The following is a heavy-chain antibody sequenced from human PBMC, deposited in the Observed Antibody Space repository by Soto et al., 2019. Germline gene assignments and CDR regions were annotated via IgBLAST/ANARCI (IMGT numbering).Heavy chain of an antibody. J-gene: IGHJ6*03. CDR3: ARQLIMGYYYVDV. CDR1: GGSISSSSYY. CDR2: IYYSGNT. V-gene: IGHV4-39*01. Sequence: QMQLQASGPGLVKPSETLSHACTVSGGSISSSSYYWGWIRQPPGKGLEWIASIYYSGNTYYNPSLKSRVTLSVDTSKNLFSLKLSSMTAADTAVYYCARQLIMGYYYVDVWGKGTTVTVSS. D-gene: IGHD3-16*01.